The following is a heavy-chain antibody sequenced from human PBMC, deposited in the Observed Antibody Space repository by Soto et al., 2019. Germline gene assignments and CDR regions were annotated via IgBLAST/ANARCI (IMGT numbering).Heavy chain of an antibody. D-gene: IGHD3-22*01. CDR3: VKGEYYYDSSGYYPFDY. Sequence: GGSLRLSCSASGFTFSIYAMHWVRQAPGKGMEYVSSISTNGGSTDYADSVKGRFTISRDNSKNTVYLQMSSLRVEDTSVYYCVKGEYYYDSSGYYPFDYWGQGTLVTVSS. V-gene: IGHV3-64D*06. J-gene: IGHJ4*02. CDR2: ISTNGGST. CDR1: GFTFSIYA.